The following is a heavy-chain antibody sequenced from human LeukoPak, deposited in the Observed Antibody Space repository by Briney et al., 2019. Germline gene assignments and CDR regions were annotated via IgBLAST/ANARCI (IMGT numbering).Heavy chain of an antibody. D-gene: IGHD3-22*01. J-gene: IGHJ3*02. CDR2: IKQDGSEK. V-gene: IGHV3-7*01. Sequence: PGGSLRLSCAASGFTFSSYWMSWVRQAPGKGLEWVANIKQDGSEKYYVDSVKGRFTISRDNAKNSLYLQMNSLRAEDTAVYYCARYYDSSGFGAFDIWGRGTMVTVSS. CDR1: GFTFSSYW. CDR3: ARYYDSSGFGAFDI.